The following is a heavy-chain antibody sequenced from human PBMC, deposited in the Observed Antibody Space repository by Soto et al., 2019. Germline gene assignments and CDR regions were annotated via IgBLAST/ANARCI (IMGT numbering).Heavy chain of an antibody. V-gene: IGHV3-23*01. CDR1: GFTFSSYP. Sequence: PGGSLRLSCAASGFTFSSYPMSWVRQAPGKGLEWVSAISSSGGDTYYTEAVEGRFTISRDNSKNTLYLQMTSLRAEDTAIYYCEKKRSVNKAPFDYWGQGTLVTVSS. D-gene: IGHD1-1*01. CDR2: ISSSGGDT. CDR3: EKKRSVNKAPFDY. J-gene: IGHJ4*02.